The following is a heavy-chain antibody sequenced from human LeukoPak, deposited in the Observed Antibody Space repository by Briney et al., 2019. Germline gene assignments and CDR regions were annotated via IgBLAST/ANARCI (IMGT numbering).Heavy chain of an antibody. CDR3: ARRYCDFWSGYWTGFEY. J-gene: IGHJ4*02. CDR2: IYPGDYDT. CDR1: GYISTSYW. V-gene: IGHV5-51*01. D-gene: IGHD3-3*01. Sequence: GESLNTSCKGSGYISTSYWIGWGRPMPGKGLGWVGIIYPGDYDTHYSPSFQGQVAISAHKSISTAYLQWSSLKASDAAMYYCARRYCDFWSGYWTGFEYGGGGGLVSVSS.